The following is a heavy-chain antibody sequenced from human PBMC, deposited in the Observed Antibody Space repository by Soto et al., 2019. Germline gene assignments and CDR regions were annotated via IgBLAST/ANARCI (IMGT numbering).Heavy chain of an antibody. V-gene: IGHV3-23*01. CDR1: GFTFSSYA. Sequence: LRLSCAASGFTFSSYAMSWVRQAPGKGLEWVSAISGSGGSTYYADSVKGRFTISRDNSKNTLYLQMNSLRAEDTAVYYCAKPPTGTYCSGGSCHSKYWGQGTLVTVSS. CDR3: AKPPTGTYCSGGSCHSKY. CDR2: ISGSGGST. J-gene: IGHJ4*02. D-gene: IGHD2-15*01.